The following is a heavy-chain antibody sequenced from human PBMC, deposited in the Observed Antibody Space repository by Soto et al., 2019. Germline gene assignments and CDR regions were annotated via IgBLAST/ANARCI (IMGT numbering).Heavy chain of an antibody. D-gene: IGHD3-16*01. CDR2: VYHNENT. Sequence: SETLSLTCTVSGGSINDFAYYWGWIRQAPGKGLEWIGTVYHNENTYYNPSLKGRITISADTAKNQFSLNLRSVTAADTAIYFCARRERYYGSPGWFDPWGQGTLVTVSS. CDR1: GGSINDFAYY. CDR3: ARRERYYGSPGWFDP. J-gene: IGHJ5*02. V-gene: IGHV4-39*01.